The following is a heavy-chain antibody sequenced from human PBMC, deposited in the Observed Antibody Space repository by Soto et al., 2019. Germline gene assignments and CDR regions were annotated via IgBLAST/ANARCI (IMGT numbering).Heavy chain of an antibody. Sequence: GGSLRLSCVASGFTFSSRAMNWVRQAPGKGLEWVSSISGSGTSSFLADSVKGRFTISRDNSKNTLYLQMNSLRAEDTAVYYCAKEKDYDYVWGSYRYTSDYWGQGTLVTVSS. D-gene: IGHD3-16*02. CDR1: GFTFSSRA. J-gene: IGHJ4*02. CDR3: AKEKDYDYVWGSYRYTSDY. CDR2: ISGSGTSS. V-gene: IGHV3-23*01.